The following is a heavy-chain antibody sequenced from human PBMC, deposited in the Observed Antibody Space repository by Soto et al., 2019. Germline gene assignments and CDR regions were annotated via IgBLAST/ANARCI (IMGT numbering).Heavy chain of an antibody. V-gene: IGHV2-5*02. CDR1: GFSLSTSGVG. D-gene: IGHD3-3*01. Sequence: GSGPTLVNPTQTLTLTCTFSGFSLSTSGVGVGWIRQPPGKALEWLALIYWDDDKRYSPSLKSRLTITKDTSKNQVVLTMTNMDPVDTATYYCAPQRFWSGYYTRIYYFDYWGQGTLVTVSS. J-gene: IGHJ4*02. CDR3: APQRFWSGYYTRIYYFDY. CDR2: IYWDDDK.